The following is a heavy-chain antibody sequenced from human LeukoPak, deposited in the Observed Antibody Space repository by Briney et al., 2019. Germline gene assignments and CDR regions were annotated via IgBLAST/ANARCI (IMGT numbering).Heavy chain of an antibody. V-gene: IGHV7-4-1*02. Sequence: VASVKVSCKASGYTFISYVMTWVRQAPGQGLEWMGWINTNTGNPTYAQGFTGRFVFSLDTSVSTAYLQISSLKAEDTAVYYCARAHSYSTSSLPGYWGQGTLVTVSS. CDR1: GYTFISYV. CDR3: ARAHSYSTSSLPGY. J-gene: IGHJ4*02. CDR2: INTNTGNP. D-gene: IGHD6-6*01.